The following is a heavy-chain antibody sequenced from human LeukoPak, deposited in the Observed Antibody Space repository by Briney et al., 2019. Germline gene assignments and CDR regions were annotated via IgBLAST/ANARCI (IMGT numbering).Heavy chain of an antibody. CDR2: ISYDGSNK. CDR1: GFTFSSYG. V-gene: IGHV3-30*18. CDR3: AKGSTPSPPGGTPDDAFDI. D-gene: IGHD2-15*01. Sequence: GRSLRLSCAASGFTFSSYGMHWVRQAPGKGLEGVAVISYDGSNKYYADSVKGRFTISRDNSKNTLYLQMNSLRAEDTAVYYCAKGSTPSPPGGTPDDAFDIWGQGTMVTVSS. J-gene: IGHJ3*02.